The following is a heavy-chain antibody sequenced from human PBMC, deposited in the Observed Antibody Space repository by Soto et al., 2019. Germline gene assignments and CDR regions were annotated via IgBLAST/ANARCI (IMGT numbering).Heavy chain of an antibody. CDR3: ARGSYIVAPFDY. D-gene: IGHD5-12*01. V-gene: IGHV1-69*06. CDR1: GGTFSSYA. Sequence: ASVKVSCKASGGTFSSYAISWVRQAPGQGLEWMGGIIPIFGTANYAQKFQGRVTITADKSTSTAYMELSSLRSEDTAVYYCARGSYIVAPFDYWGLGTLVTVSS. J-gene: IGHJ4*02. CDR2: IIPIFGTA.